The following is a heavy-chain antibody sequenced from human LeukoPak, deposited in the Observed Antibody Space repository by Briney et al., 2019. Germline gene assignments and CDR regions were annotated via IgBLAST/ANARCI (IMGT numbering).Heavy chain of an antibody. CDR3: ARLDNDYGDYVLDY. D-gene: IGHD4-17*01. CDR1: GGSISSYY. J-gene: IGHJ4*02. V-gene: IGHV4-59*08. CDR2: IYYSGST. Sequence: SETLSLTCTVSGGSISSYYWSWIRQPPGKGLEWIGYIYYSGSTNYSPSLKSRVTISVDTSKNQFSLKLSSVTAADTAVYYCARLDNDYGDYVLDYWGQGTLVTVSS.